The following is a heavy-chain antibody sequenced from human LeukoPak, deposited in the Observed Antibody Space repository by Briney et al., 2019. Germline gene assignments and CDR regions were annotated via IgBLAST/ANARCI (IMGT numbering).Heavy chain of an antibody. CDR3: ARQVRKKIDY. J-gene: IGHJ4*02. V-gene: IGHV4-39*01. CDR2: IYYSGST. Sequence: SETLSLTCTVSGGSISSSSYYWGWIRQPPRKGLEWIGSIYYSGSTYYNPSLKSRVTISVDTSKNQFSLKLSSVTAADTAVYYCARQVRKKIDYWGQGTLVTVSS. CDR1: GGSISSSSYY.